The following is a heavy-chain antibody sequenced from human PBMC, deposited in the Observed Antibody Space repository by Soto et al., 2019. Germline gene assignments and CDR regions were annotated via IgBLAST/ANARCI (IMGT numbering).Heavy chain of an antibody. Sequence: GGSLSLSCAASGFTFSSYSMSCVRQAPGKGLEWVANINKNGGEKYYVDSVKGRFTISRDDAKNSLYLQMNSLRAEDTAVYYCARPWDTAMVSTWNYWGQGTLVTV. D-gene: IGHD5-18*01. CDR2: INKNGGEK. CDR1: GFTFSSYS. V-gene: IGHV3-7*03. CDR3: ARPWDTAMVSTWNY. J-gene: IGHJ4*02.